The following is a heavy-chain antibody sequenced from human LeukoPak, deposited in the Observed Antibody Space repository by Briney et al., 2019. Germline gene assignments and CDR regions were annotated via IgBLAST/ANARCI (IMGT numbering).Heavy chain of an antibody. J-gene: IGHJ3*02. CDR1: GDTFTGYY. V-gene: IGHV1-2*02. Sequence: GASVKVSCKASGDTFTGYYMHWVRQAPGQGLEWMGWINPNSGGTNYAQEFQGRVTMTRDTSISTAYMELNRLRSDDTAVYYCARVMWELLWDALTIWGQGTMVTVSS. CDR3: ARVMWELLWDALTI. D-gene: IGHD1-26*01. CDR2: INPNSGGT.